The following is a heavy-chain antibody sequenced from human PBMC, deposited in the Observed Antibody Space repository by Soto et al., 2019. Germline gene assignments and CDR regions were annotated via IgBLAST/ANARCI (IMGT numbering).Heavy chain of an antibody. CDR3: AGGSRVKIPAASGRDYYYHGLDV. CDR1: GGSFSGYY. D-gene: IGHD6-25*01. CDR2: INHRGST. V-gene: IGHV4-34*01. Sequence: QVQLQQWGAGLLKPSETLSLTCAVYGGSFSGYYWSWIRQPPGKGLEWIGEINHRGSTNYNPSLKRRVTISVDTSKNQFSLKLNSVTAADTAVYYCAGGSRVKIPAASGRDYYYHGLDVWGQGTAVTVSS. J-gene: IGHJ6*02.